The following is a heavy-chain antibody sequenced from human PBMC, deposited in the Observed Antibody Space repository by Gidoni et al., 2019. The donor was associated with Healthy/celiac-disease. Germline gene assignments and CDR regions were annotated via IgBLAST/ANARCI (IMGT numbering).Heavy chain of an antibody. CDR2: MNPNSGNT. D-gene: IGHD6-19*01. CDR3: ARGSGYSSGWYANLRWFDP. J-gene: IGHJ5*02. CDR1: GYTFTSSD. V-gene: IGHV1-8*01. Sequence: QVQLVQSGAEVKKPGASVKVSCKASGYTFTSSDINWVRQATGQGLEWMGWMNPNSGNTGYAQKFQGRVTMTRNTSISTAYMELSSLRSEDTAVYYCARGSGYSSGWYANLRWFDPWGQGTLVTVSS.